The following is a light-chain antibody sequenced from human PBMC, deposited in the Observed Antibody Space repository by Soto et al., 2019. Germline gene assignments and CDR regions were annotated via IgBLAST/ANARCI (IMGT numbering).Light chain of an antibody. J-gene: IGKJ3*01. CDR2: TAS. Sequence: IQMTQSPSSVSASVGDRVTITCRASQGISRWLAWYQQKPGKAPKLLIYTASRLQSVGPSRFSGSGSGTDFTPTIISFQPSAFATYYYKQTNSFPCTFGPGTKVDI. V-gene: IGKV1-12*01. CDR3: KQTNSFPCT. CDR1: QGISRW.